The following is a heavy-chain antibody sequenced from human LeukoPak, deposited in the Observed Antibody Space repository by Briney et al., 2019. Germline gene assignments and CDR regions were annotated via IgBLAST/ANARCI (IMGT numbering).Heavy chain of an antibody. CDR1: GFTFTGYW. V-gene: IGHV3-7*01. J-gene: IGHJ4*02. CDR3: AREDWGPDY. D-gene: IGHD7-27*01. CDR2: IKQDGSQK. Sequence: GGSLRLSCAASGFTFTGYWMVWVRQAPGKGLELVANIKQDGSQKHYVDSVKGRFTISRDNAKKSLYLQMSNLRAEDTGVYYCAREDWGPDYWGQGTLVTVSS.